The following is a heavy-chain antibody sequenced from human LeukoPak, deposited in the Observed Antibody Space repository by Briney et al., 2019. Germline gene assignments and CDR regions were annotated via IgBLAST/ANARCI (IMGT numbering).Heavy chain of an antibody. CDR2: IYTSGST. Sequence: SETLSLTCSVSGGSISTYYWSWIRQPAGKGLEWIGRIYTSGSTNYNPSLKSRVTISVDTSKNQFSLKLSSVTAADTAVYYCARVGGPAAPFDYWGQGTLVTVSS. J-gene: IGHJ4*02. CDR1: GGSISTYY. V-gene: IGHV4-4*07. D-gene: IGHD2-2*01. CDR3: ARVGGPAAPFDY.